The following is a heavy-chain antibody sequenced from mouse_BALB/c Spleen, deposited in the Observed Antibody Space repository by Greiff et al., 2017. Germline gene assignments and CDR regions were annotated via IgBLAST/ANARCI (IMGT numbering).Heavy chain of an antibody. CDR2: ISSGSSTI. CDR1: GFTFSSFG. J-gene: IGHJ4*01. CDR3: ARWDAMDY. V-gene: IGHV5-17*02. Sequence: VQLVESGGGLVQPGGSRKLSCAASGFTFSSFGMHWVRQAPEKGLEWVAYISSGSSTIYYADTVKGRFTISRDNPKNTLFLQMTSLRSEDTAMYYCARWDAMDYWGQGTSVTVSS.